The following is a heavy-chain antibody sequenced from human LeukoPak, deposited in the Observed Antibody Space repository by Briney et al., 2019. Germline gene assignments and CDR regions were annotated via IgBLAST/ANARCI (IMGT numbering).Heavy chain of an antibody. CDR2: IYYSGST. Sequence: SETLSLTCTVSGGSIRSYYWSWIRQPPGKGLEWIGYIYYSGSTNYNPSLKSRVTISVDTSKNQFSLKLSSVTAADTAVYYCARDVGYDYGMDVWAQGPTVTVSS. V-gene: IGHV4-59*01. D-gene: IGHD3-3*01. CDR3: ARDVGYDYGMDV. J-gene: IGHJ6*01. CDR1: GGSIRSYY.